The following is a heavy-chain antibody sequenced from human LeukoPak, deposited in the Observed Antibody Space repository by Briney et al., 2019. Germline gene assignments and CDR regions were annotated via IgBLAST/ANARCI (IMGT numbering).Heavy chain of an antibody. Sequence: GGSLRLSCAGSGFSISNYWMSWVRQAPGKGLEWVANIKQAESERFYVDSVKDRFIISRENAENSVYLQMNSLRDEGTAVYYCARGRFSYEWGMDVWGQGTTVIVSS. CDR2: IKQAESER. V-gene: IGHV3-7*01. D-gene: IGHD5-18*01. CDR1: GFSISNYW. J-gene: IGHJ6*02. CDR3: ARGRFSYEWGMDV.